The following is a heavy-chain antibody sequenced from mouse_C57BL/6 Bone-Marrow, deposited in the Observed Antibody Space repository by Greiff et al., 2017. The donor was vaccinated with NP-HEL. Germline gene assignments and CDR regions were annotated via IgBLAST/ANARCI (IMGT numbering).Heavy chain of an antibody. Sequence: QVQLQQSGAELVRPGASVKLSCKASGYTFTDYYINWVKQRPGQGLEWIARIYPGSGNTYYNEKFKGKATLTAEKSSSTAYMQLSSLTSEDSAVYFCARLITTVPYCDYWGQGTTLTVSS. D-gene: IGHD1-1*01. CDR3: ARLITTVPYCDY. J-gene: IGHJ2*01. V-gene: IGHV1-76*01. CDR1: GYTFTDYY. CDR2: IYPGSGNT.